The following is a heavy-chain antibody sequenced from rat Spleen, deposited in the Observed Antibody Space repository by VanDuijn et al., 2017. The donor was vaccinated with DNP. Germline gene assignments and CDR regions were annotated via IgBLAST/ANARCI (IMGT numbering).Heavy chain of an antibody. Sequence: VQLKESGPGLVQPSQTLSLTCTVSGFSLTSYGVSWVRQPPGKGLEWVASITSGGGTTNYRDSVKGRFTISRDDARNTLSLQMNSLRSEDTAIYYCTRGEDYGSYHFDTWGQGVMVTVSS. D-gene: IGHD1-3*01. V-gene: IGHV5S13*01. CDR1: GFSLTSYG. CDR2: ITSGGGTT. CDR3: TRGEDYGSYHFDT. J-gene: IGHJ2*01.